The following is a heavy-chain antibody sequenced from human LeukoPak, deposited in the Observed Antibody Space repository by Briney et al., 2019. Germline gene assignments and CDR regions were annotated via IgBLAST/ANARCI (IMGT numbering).Heavy chain of an antibody. V-gene: IGHV1-46*03. CDR1: GYTFTSYY. J-gene: IGHJ3*02. D-gene: IGHD2-21*01. CDR2: INPSGGST. Sequence: VASVKVSCKASGYTFTSYYMHWVRQAPGQRLEWMGIINPSGGSTSYAQKFQGRVTMTRDTSTSTVYMELSSLRSEDTAVYYCARARHRDAFDIWGQGTMVTVSS. CDR3: ARARHRDAFDI.